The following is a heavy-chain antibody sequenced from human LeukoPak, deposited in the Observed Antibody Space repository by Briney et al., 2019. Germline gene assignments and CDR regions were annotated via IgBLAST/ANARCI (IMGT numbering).Heavy chain of an antibody. CDR1: GFTFSSYA. J-gene: IGHJ4*02. CDR2: ISYDGSNK. D-gene: IGHD3-10*01. CDR3: ARDPRGMYYFDY. V-gene: IGHV3-30-3*01. Sequence: GSLRLSCAASGFTFSSYAMHWVRQAPGKGLEWVAVISYDGSNKYYADSVKGRFTISRDNSKNTLYLQMNSLRAEDTAVYYCARDPRGMYYFDYWGQGTLVTVSS.